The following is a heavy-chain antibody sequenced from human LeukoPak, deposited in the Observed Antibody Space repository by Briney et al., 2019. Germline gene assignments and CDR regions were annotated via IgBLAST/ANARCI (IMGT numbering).Heavy chain of an antibody. J-gene: IGHJ4*02. CDR3: ARDAGRRWLQWDS. D-gene: IGHD5-24*01. CDR1: GFTFSDYG. V-gene: IGHV3-30*02. CDR2: IRYDGSDK. Sequence: TGGSLRLSCAASGFTFSDYGMHWVRQAPGKGLEWLAFIRYDGSDKYYADSVKGRFTISRDNAKNSLYLQMNSLRAEDTAVYYCARDAGRRWLQWDSWGQGTLVTVSS.